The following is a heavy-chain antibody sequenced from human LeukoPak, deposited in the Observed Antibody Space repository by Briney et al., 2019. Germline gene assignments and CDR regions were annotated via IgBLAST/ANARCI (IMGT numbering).Heavy chain of an antibody. CDR1: GGSISSSNW. CDR2: IYHSGST. V-gene: IGHV4-4*02. CDR3: ARVGSWYSGVYFDY. J-gene: IGHJ4*02. D-gene: IGHD1-26*01. Sequence: SSGTLCLTCAVSGGSISSSNWWSWVRQPPGKGLEWIGEIYHSGSTNYNPSLKSRVTISVDKSKNQFSLKLSSVTAADTAVYYCARVGSWYSGVYFDYWGQGTLVTVSS.